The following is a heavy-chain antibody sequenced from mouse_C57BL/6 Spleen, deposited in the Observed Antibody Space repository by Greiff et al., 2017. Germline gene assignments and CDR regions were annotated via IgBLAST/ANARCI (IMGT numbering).Heavy chain of an antibody. V-gene: IGHV1-76*01. J-gene: IGHJ2*01. CDR3: ARERGLTGGVDY. Sequence: VQLQQSGAELVRPGASVKLSCKASGYTFTDYYINWVKQRPGQGLEWIARIYPGSGNTYYNEKFKGKATLTAEKSSSTAYMQLSSLTSEDSAVYFCARERGLTGGVDYWGQGTTLTVSS. CDR1: GYTFTDYY. CDR2: IYPGSGNT. D-gene: IGHD4-1*01.